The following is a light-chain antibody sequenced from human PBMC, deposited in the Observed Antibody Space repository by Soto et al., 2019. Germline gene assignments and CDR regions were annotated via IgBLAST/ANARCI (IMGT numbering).Light chain of an antibody. V-gene: IGKV1-39*01. CDR1: QSISRY. Sequence: DIQMTQSPSSLSPSIGDRVTITCRASQSISRYLNWYQQKPGKAPKLLIFAASSLQSGVPSRFSGSGSGTYFTLTISSLQPEEFATDYCQQTYSTPRTFGQGTKLEIK. CDR2: AAS. J-gene: IGKJ2*01. CDR3: QQTYSTPRT.